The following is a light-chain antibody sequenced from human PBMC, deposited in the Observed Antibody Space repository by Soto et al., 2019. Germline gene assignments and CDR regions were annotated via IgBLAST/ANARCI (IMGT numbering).Light chain of an antibody. CDR2: DAS. CDR1: QSVSSN. V-gene: IGKV3-15*01. CDR3: QQYNKWPPGT. Sequence: EIVMTQSPATLSVSPGERATLSCRASQSVSSNLAWYQQKPGQAPRLLIYDASTRATGIPARFSGSGSGTEFTLIISSLQSEDFASYYCQQYNKWPPGTFGQGTKVEIK. J-gene: IGKJ1*01.